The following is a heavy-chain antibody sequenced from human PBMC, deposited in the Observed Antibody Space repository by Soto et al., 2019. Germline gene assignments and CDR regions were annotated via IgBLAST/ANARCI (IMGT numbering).Heavy chain of an antibody. D-gene: IGHD3-3*01. V-gene: IGHV3-23*01. CDR2: IGGGGDT. J-gene: IGHJ4*02. Sequence: EVQLLESGGHLMQPGGSLRLSCAASGFGFTTYTMSWVRQAPGRGLEWVSGIGGGGDTYYAYSVKGRFTISRDNSRNTLYSQMNSLGAGDTAVYYCAQDRHPDGIWTFDNWGQGTLVPVSS. CDR1: GFGFTTYT. CDR3: AQDRHPDGIWTFDN.